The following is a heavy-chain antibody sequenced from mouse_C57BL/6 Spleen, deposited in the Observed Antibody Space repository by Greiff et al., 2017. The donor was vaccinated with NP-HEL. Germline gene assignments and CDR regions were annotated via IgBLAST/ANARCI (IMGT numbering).Heavy chain of an antibody. D-gene: IGHD1-3*01. J-gene: IGHJ2*01. CDR1: GFTFSSYA. V-gene: IGHV5-4*01. CDR3: AREELFDY. CDR2: ISDGGSYT. Sequence: EVQLVESGGGLVKPGGSLKLSCAASGFTFSSYAMSWVRQTPEKRLEWVATISDGGSYTYYPDNVKGRFTISRDNAKNNLYLQMSHLKSEDTAMYYCAREELFDYWGQGTTLTVSS.